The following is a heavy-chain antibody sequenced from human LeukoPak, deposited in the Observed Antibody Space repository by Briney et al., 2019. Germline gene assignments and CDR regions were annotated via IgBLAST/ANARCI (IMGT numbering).Heavy chain of an antibody. J-gene: IGHJ4*02. CDR1: GFTFSDYY. D-gene: IGHD6-19*01. CDR2: ISSSSSYI. CDR3: ARDSAVAGPDY. Sequence: PGGSLRLSCAASGFTFSDYYMSWIRQAPGKGLEWVSSISSSSSYIYYADSVKGRFTISRDNAKNSLYLQMNSLRAEDTAVYYCARDSAVAGPDYWGQGTLVTVSS. V-gene: IGHV3-11*06.